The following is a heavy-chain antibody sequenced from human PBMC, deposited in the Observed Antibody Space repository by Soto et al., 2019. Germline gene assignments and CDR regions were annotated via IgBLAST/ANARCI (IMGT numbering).Heavy chain of an antibody. Sequence: SETLSLTCTVSGGSISSYYWSWIRQPPGKGLEWIGYIYYSGSTNYNPSLKSRVTISVDTSKNQFSLKLSSVTAADTAVYYCARGYPWDWDIVVVPAATPLYYYYMDVWGKGTTVTVSS. D-gene: IGHD2-2*01. J-gene: IGHJ6*03. V-gene: IGHV4-59*01. CDR1: GGSISSYY. CDR3: ARGYPWDWDIVVVPAATPLYYYYMDV. CDR2: IYYSGST.